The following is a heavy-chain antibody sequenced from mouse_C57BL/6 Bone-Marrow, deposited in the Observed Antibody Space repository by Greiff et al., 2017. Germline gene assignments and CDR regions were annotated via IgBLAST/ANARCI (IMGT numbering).Heavy chain of an antibody. CDR1: GYTFTDYE. J-gene: IGHJ1*03. CDR3: TSFSGYPYWYFDV. D-gene: IGHD2-2*01. CDR2: IDPETGGT. Sequence: QVQLQQSGAELVRPGASVTLSCKASGYTFTDYEMHWVKQTPVHGLEWIGAIDPETGGTAYNQKFKGKAILTADKSSSTAYMELRSLTSEDSAVYYCTSFSGYPYWYFDVWGTGTTVTVSS. V-gene: IGHV1-15*01.